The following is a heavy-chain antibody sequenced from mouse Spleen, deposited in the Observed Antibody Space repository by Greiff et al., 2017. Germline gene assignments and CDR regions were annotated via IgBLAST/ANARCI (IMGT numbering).Heavy chain of an antibody. D-gene: IGHD2-4*01. CDR2: IDPSDSYT. J-gene: IGHJ4*01. CDR1: GYTFTSYW. V-gene: IGHV1-69*01. CDR3: ARPMITYYAMDY. Sequence: QVQLQQPGAELVMPGASVKLSCKASGYTFTSYWMHWVKQRPGQGLEWIGEIDPSDSYTNYNQKFKGKATLTVDKSSSTAYMQLSSLTSEDSAVYYCARPMITYYAMDYWGQGTSVTVSS.